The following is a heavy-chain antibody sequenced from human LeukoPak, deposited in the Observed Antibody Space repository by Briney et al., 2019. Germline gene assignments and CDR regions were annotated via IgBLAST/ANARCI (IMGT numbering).Heavy chain of an antibody. J-gene: IGHJ4*02. CDR3: AKGSNYGSGSYFHFDY. Sequence: PGGSLRLSCAASGFTFDDYAIHWVRQAPGKGLEWVSGISWTSGSIGYADSVRGRFTISRDNAKNSLYLQMNSLRAEDTALYYCAKGSNYGSGSYFHFDYWGQGTLVTVSS. CDR2: ISWTSGSI. D-gene: IGHD3-10*01. V-gene: IGHV3-9*01. CDR1: GFTFDDYA.